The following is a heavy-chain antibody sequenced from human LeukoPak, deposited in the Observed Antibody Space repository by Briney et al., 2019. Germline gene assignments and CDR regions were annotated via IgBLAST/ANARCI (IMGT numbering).Heavy chain of an antibody. Sequence: GGSLRLSCAASGFTFSGYSMSWVRQAPGKGLEWVGRIKSKTDGGTTDYAAPVKGRFTISRDDSKNTLYLQMNSLKTEDTAVYYCTTAPYGEVDYWGQGTLVTVSS. V-gene: IGHV3-15*01. D-gene: IGHD4-17*01. J-gene: IGHJ4*02. CDR1: GFTFSGYS. CDR2: IKSKTDGGTT. CDR3: TTAPYGEVDY.